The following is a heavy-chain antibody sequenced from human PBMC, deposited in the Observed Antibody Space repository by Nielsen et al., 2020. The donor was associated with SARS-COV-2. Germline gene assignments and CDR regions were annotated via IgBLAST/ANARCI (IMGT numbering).Heavy chain of an antibody. CDR1: GYSFTSYW. V-gene: IGHV5-10-1*01. D-gene: IGHD2-8*01. Sequence: KVSCKGSGYSFTSYWISWVRQMPGKGLEWMGRIDPSDSYTNYSPSFQGHVTISADKSISTAYLQWSSLKASDTAMYYCARHPPPYCTNGVCYSNYYMDVWGKGTTVTVSS. CDR2: IDPSDSYT. CDR3: ARHPPPYCTNGVCYSNYYMDV. J-gene: IGHJ6*03.